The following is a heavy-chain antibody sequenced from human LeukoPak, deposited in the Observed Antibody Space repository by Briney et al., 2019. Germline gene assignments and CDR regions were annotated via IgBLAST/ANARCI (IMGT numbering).Heavy chain of an antibody. D-gene: IGHD1-26*01. CDR3: AREVDGSYSYYYYYYMDV. CDR2: INHSGST. V-gene: IGHV4-34*01. CDR1: GGSFSGYY. J-gene: IGHJ6*03. Sequence: SETLSLTCAVYGGSFSGYYWSWIRQPPGKGLEWIGEINHSGSTNYNPSLTSRVTISVDTSKNQFSLKLSSVTAADTAVYYCAREVDGSYSYYYYYYMDVWGKGTTVTISS.